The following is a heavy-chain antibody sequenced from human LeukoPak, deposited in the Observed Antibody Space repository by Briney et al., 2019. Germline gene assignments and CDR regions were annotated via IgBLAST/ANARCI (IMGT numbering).Heavy chain of an antibody. CDR3: ARGRRDAYNSFDY. J-gene: IGHJ4*02. CDR2: INPNSGGT. D-gene: IGHD5-24*01. Sequence: ASVKVSCKASGYTFTGYYIHWVRQAPGQGLEWMGWINPNSGGTNYAQKFQGGVTMTRDTSISTAYMELSRLRSDDTAVYYCARGRRDAYNSFDYWGQGTLVTVSS. CDR1: GYTFTGYY. V-gene: IGHV1-2*02.